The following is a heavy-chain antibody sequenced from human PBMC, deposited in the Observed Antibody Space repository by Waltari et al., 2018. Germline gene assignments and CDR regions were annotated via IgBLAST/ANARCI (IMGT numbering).Heavy chain of an antibody. CDR3: ARLRDYIWGSYPYFDY. D-gene: IGHD3-16*02. CDR1: GYSISSGYY. CDR2: IYHSVRT. J-gene: IGHJ4*02. V-gene: IGHV4-38-2*01. Sequence: QVQLQESGPGLVKPSETLFLTCAVSGYSISSGYYWGWLRQPPGKGLEWSGSIYHSVRTYYNPTLKSRVTISVDTSKNQFSLKLSSVTAADTAVYYCARLRDYIWGSYPYFDYWGQGTLVTVSS.